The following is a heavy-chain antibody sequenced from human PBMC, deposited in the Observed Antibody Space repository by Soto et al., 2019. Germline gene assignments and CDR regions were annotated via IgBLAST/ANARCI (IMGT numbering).Heavy chain of an antibody. CDR2: ISGSGGST. CDR1: GFTFSSYA. CDR3: AKGQEFGEFYYYYGMDV. V-gene: IGHV3-23*01. Sequence: HPGGSLRLSGSASGFTFSSYAMNWVRQAPGKGLEWVSAISGSGGSTYYADSVKGRFTISRDNSKNTLYLQMNSLRAEDTAVYYCAKGQEFGEFYYYYGMDVWGQGTTVTVSS. D-gene: IGHD3-10*01. J-gene: IGHJ6*02.